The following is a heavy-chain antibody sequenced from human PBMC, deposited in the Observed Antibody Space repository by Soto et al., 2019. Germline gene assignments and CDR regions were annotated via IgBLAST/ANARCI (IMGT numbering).Heavy chain of an antibody. J-gene: IGHJ4*02. V-gene: IGHV3-48*02. CDR1: GFTFSSYS. CDR2: ISSSSSSI. Sequence: GGSLRLSCATSGFTFSSYSMDWVRQAPGKGLEWVSYISSSSSSIYYADFAKGRFTITRDNAKNLLYLQMNSLRDEDTAVYYCARRLSSTSCYADYWGQGTLVTVSS. CDR3: ARRLSSTSCYADY. D-gene: IGHD2-2*01.